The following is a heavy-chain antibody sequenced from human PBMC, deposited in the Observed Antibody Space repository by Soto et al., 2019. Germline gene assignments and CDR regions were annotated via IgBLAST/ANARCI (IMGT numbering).Heavy chain of an antibody. V-gene: IGHV4-34*12. Sequence: SETLSLTCAVYGGSFSAYYWSWVRQPPGKGLEWIGEIIHSESTRYNTPLKSRVTISVDTSKNQFSLTLSSVAAADTAVYYCARQRPTDGRWEFANYYGMDVWGQGTPVTVSS. CDR1: GGSFSAYY. CDR2: IIHSEST. J-gene: IGHJ6*02. CDR3: ARQRPTDGRWEFANYYGMDV. D-gene: IGHD1-26*01.